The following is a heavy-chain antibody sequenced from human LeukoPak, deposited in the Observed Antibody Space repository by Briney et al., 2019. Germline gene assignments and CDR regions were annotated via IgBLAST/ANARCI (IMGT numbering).Heavy chain of an antibody. D-gene: IGHD3-22*01. CDR2: IYYSGST. Sequence: SETLSLTCTVSGGSLSSYYWSWIRQPPGKGLEWIGYIYYSGSTNYNPSLKSRVTISVDTSKNQFSLKLSSVTAADTAVYYCARHESYHYDTSGYPWVWGQGTMVTVSS. CDR3: ARHESYHYDTSGYPWV. CDR1: GGSLSSYY. V-gene: IGHV4-59*08. J-gene: IGHJ3*01.